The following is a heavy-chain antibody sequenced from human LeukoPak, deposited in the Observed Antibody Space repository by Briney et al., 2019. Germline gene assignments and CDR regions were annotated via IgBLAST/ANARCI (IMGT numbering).Heavy chain of an antibody. V-gene: IGHV4-59*08. J-gene: IGHJ3*02. Sequence: SETLSLTCSVSGGSISSSYWGWIRQPPGRGREWIGYSYYTGDSNYSPSLKSRVTISFATSKNQFSLMLRSVTATDTAVYYCARRVHNRGLYDLGAFDIWGQGTMVTVSS. CDR3: ARRVHNRGLYDLGAFDI. CDR1: GGSISSSY. D-gene: IGHD2-8*01. CDR2: SYYTGDS.